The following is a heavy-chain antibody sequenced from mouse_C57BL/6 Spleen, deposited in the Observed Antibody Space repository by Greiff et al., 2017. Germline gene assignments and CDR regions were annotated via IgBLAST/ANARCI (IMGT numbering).Heavy chain of an antibody. CDR2: IDPSDSYT. Sequence: QVQLQQPGAELVKPGASVKLSCKASGYTFTSYWMQWVKQRPGQGLEWIGEIDPSDSYTNYNQKFKGKATLTVDTSSSTAYMQLSSLTSEDSAVYYCAREAELRYWGQGTTLTVSS. V-gene: IGHV1-50*01. CDR1: GYTFTSYW. CDR3: AREAELRY. J-gene: IGHJ2*01. D-gene: IGHD1-1*01.